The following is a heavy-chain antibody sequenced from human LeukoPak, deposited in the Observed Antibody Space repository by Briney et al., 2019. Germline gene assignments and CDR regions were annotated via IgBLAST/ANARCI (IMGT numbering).Heavy chain of an antibody. D-gene: IGHD5-24*01. CDR3: AIHGSLYYMDV. J-gene: IGHJ6*03. CDR1: GYSISSGYY. CDR2: IYHSGST. Sequence: SETLSLTCTVSGYSISSGYYWGWIRPPPGKGLEWIGSIYHSGSTYYNPSLKSRVTISVDTSKNQFSLKLSSVTAADTAVYYCAIHGSLYYMDVWGKGTMVTISS. V-gene: IGHV4-38-2*02.